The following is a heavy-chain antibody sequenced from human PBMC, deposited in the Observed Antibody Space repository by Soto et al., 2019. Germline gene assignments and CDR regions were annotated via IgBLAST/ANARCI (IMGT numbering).Heavy chain of an antibody. CDR3: ARGRRGNYYDSSGYYHGRNAFDI. J-gene: IGHJ3*02. CDR1: GGTFSSYA. D-gene: IGHD3-22*01. CDR2: IIPILGTA. V-gene: IGHV1-69*06. Sequence: SVKVSCKASGGTFSSYAIRWVRQDPGQGLEWMGGIIPILGTANYAQKFQGRVTITADKSTSTAYMELSSLRSEDTAVYYCARGRRGNYYDSSGYYHGRNAFDIWGQGTMVAVAS.